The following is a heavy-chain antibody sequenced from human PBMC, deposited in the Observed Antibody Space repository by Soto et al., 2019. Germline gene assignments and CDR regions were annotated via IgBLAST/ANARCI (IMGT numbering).Heavy chain of an antibody. J-gene: IGHJ4*02. CDR3: ARRLFSSSWPLYFDF. Sequence: SETLSLTCIVSGGSISSSSYYWCWIRQPPRKGLEWIGSIYYSGNTYYNPSLKSRVTISVDTSKNQFSLKLSSVTAADTAVYYCARRLFSSSWPLYFDFWGQGTLVTVSS. V-gene: IGHV4-39*01. CDR2: IYYSGNT. D-gene: IGHD6-13*01. CDR1: GGSISSSSYY.